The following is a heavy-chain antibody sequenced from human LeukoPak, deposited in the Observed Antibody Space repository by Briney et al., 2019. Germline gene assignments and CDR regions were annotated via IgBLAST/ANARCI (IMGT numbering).Heavy chain of an antibody. Sequence: GGSLRLSCAASGFTFSTYGMNWVRQAPGKGLEWVAFIRYDGSNKYYAGSVKGRFTTSRDNSKSTLYIQMNSLRAEDTAVYYCARAKPKNMVRGLIMRRESRYYFDYWGQGTLVTVSS. CDR3: ARAKPKNMVRGLIMRRESRYYFDY. CDR1: GFTFSTYG. D-gene: IGHD3-10*01. J-gene: IGHJ4*02. V-gene: IGHV3-30*02. CDR2: IRYDGSNK.